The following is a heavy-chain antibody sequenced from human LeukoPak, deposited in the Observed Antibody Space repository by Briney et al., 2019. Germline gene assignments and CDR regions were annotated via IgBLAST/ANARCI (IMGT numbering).Heavy chain of an antibody. CDR3: ARAGMIAPLDY. CDR2: MNPNSGNT. D-gene: IGHD3-22*01. Sequence: ASVKVSCKASGGTFSGYAINGVRQATGQGLEWMGWMNPNSGNTGYAQKFQGRVTITRNTSISTAYMELSSLRSEDTAVYYCARAGMIAPLDYWGQGTLVTVSS. J-gene: IGHJ4*02. V-gene: IGHV1-8*03. CDR1: GGTFSGYA.